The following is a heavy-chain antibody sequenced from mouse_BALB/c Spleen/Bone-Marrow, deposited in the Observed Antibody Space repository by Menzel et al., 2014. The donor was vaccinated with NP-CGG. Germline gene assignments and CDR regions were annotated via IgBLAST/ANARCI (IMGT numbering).Heavy chain of an antibody. Sequence: VQLQQSGSVLVRPGASVKLSCKASGYTFTNSWIHWAKQRPGQGLEWIGEIHPNSGNTNYNEKFKGKATLTVDTSSSTVYVYLSSLISEDSAVYYCARPHRFPFYFHYWGQHPSLTLST. CDR1: GYTFTNSW. V-gene: IGHV1S130*01. CDR2: IHPNSGNT. J-gene: IGHJ2*02. CDR3: ARPHRFPFYFHY.